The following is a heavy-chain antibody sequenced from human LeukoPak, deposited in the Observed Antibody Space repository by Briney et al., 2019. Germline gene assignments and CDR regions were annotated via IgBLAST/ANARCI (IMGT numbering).Heavy chain of an antibody. V-gene: IGHV3-23*01. D-gene: IGHD1-1*01. CDR2: ISGSGGNT. Sequence: GGSLRLSCAASGFTFSSYAMSWVRQAPGKGLEWVSSISGSGGNTYYADSVKGRFTISRDNSKNTLYLQMNSLRAQDTAVYYCAKRGTTATKEFDYWGQGTLVTVSS. J-gene: IGHJ4*02. CDR3: AKRGTTATKEFDY. CDR1: GFTFSSYA.